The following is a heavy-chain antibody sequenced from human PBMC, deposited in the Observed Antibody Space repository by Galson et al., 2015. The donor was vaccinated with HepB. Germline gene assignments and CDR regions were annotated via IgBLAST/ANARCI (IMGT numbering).Heavy chain of an antibody. J-gene: IGHJ4*02. V-gene: IGHV3-23*01. CDR1: GFTFSSSA. Sequence: SLRLSCAASGFTFSSSAMSWVRQAPGKGLEWVSVISGSGGTTYYADSVKGRFTISRDNSKNTLYLQVNSLRGEDTAVYYCAKTSHCDYWGQGTLVTVSS. CDR2: ISGSGGTT. CDR3: AKTSHCDY.